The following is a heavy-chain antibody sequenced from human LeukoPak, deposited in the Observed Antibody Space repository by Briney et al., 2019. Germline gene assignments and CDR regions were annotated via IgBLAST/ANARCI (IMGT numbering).Heavy chain of an antibody. CDR3: ARGSPTYYDFWSGYSGGDAFDI. J-gene: IGHJ3*02. CDR2: FYHGGST. D-gene: IGHD3-3*01. V-gene: IGHV4-38-2*02. Sequence: SSETLSLTCTVSGYSISTGYYWDWIRQPPGEGLEWIGTFYHGGSTYYNPSLKSRVTISVDTSKNQFSLKLSSVTAADTAVYYCARGSPTYYDFWSGYSGGDAFDIWGQGTMVTVSS. CDR1: GYSISTGYY.